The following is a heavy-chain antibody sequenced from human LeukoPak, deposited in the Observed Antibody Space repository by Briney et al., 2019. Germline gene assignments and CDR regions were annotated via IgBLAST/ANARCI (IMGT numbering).Heavy chain of an antibody. CDR2: IRSSVRYI. J-gene: IGHJ4*02. Sequence: PGGALRLSCAASGFTFSSYSMNWVRPAPGKGLEWVSSIRSSVRYIFHADSVKGRFTISRDKAKNSLYLQMNNLSGEETAVYYCAREGPINNADLDYWGQGTLVTVSS. CDR1: GFTFSSYS. CDR3: AREGPINNADLDY. V-gene: IGHV3-21*01. D-gene: IGHD1/OR15-1a*01.